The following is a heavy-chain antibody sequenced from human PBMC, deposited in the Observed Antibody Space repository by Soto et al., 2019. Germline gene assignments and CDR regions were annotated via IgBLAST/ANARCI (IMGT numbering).Heavy chain of an antibody. CDR1: GYTFTSYD. V-gene: IGHV1-8*01. J-gene: IGHJ1*01. CDR3: ARGVRGVITVAEYFQH. Sequence: ASVKVSCKTSGYTFTSYDINWVRQATGQGLEWMGWMNPNSGNTGYAQKFQGRVTMTRNTSISTAYMELSSLRSEDTAVYYCARGVRGVITVAEYFQHWGQGTLVTVSS. D-gene: IGHD3-10*01. CDR2: MNPNSGNT.